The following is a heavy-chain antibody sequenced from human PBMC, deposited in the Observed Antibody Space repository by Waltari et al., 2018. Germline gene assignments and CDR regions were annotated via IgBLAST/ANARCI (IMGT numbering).Heavy chain of an antibody. D-gene: IGHD3-3*01. Sequence: QVQLQQWGAGLLQPSETLSLTCAVYGGSFSGYYWSWIRQPPGKGLEWIGEINHSGSTNYNPYLKSRVTISVDTSKNQFSLKLSSVTAADTAVYYCARRSGYYLYYYYGMDVWGQGTTVTVSS. J-gene: IGHJ6*02. V-gene: IGHV4-34*01. CDR2: INHSGST. CDR1: GGSFSGYY. CDR3: ARRSGYYLYYYYGMDV.